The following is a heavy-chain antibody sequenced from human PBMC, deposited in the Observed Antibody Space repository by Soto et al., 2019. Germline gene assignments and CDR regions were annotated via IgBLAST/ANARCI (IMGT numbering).Heavy chain of an antibody. D-gene: IGHD6-19*01. J-gene: IGHJ6*02. Sequence: PSETLSLTCTVSGSSISSSRYYWGWIRQPPGKGLEWIGSIYYSGSTYYNASLKSRVTISVDTSKNQFSLKLSSVAAADTAVYYCATKTGGGWEDGMDVWGQGTTVAVSS. V-gene: IGHV4-39*01. CDR2: IYYSGST. CDR3: ATKTGGGWEDGMDV. CDR1: GSSISSSRYY.